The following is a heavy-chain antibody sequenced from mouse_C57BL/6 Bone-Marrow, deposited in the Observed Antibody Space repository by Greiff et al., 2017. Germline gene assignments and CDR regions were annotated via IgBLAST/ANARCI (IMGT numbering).Heavy chain of an antibody. D-gene: IGHD1-1*02. Sequence: QVQLQQSGPGLVQPSQSLSITCTVSGFSLTSYGVHWVRQSPGKGLEWLGVIWSGGSTDYNAAFISRLSISKDNSKSQVFFKMNSLQADDTAIYYCASMAHFDYWGQGTTLTVSS. J-gene: IGHJ2*01. V-gene: IGHV2-2*01. CDR1: GFSLTSYG. CDR3: ASMAHFDY. CDR2: IWSGGST.